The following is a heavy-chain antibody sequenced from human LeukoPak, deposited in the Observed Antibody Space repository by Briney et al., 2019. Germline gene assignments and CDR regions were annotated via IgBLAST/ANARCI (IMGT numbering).Heavy chain of an antibody. J-gene: IGHJ4*02. CDR1: GGSFSGYY. CDR2: IDHSGRT. V-gene: IGHV4-34*01. D-gene: IGHD2/OR15-2a*01. CDR3: AGHHPRNTVDF. Sequence: SETLSLTCAVYGGSFSGYYWSWIRQPPGKGLEWIGEIDHSGRTNSNASLKSRVTISLDTSKNQFSLKLSSVTAADTAVYYCAGHHPRNTVDFWGQGTLVTVSS.